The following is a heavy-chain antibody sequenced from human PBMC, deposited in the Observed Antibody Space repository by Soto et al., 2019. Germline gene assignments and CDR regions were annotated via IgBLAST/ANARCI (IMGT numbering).Heavy chain of an antibody. V-gene: IGHV1-8*01. CDR3: ARAPREDILTGYVYYYYYMDV. CDR2: MNPNSGNT. Sequence: ASVKVSCKASGYTFTSYDINWVRRATGQGLEWMGWMNPNSGNTGYAQKFQGRVTTTRNTSISTAYMELSSLRSEDTAVYYCARAPREDILTGYVYYYYYMDVWGKGTTVTVSS. CDR1: GYTFTSYD. J-gene: IGHJ6*03. D-gene: IGHD3-9*01.